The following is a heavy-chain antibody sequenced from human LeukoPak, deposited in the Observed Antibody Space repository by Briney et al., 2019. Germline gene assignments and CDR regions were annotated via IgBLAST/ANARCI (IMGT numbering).Heavy chain of an antibody. V-gene: IGHV5-51*01. CDR3: ARQSLRGVSYFAF. CDR2: IYPGDSDT. CDR1: GYTFTSFW. J-gene: IGHJ4*02. D-gene: IGHD3-10*01. Sequence: GGALRISCKSSGYTFTSFWIGGGRQMPGKGLEWMGIIYPGDSDTRYSPSFQGQVTISADKSIGTAYLHWSSLKASDTAMYYCARQSLRGVSYFAFWGQGTLVTVSS.